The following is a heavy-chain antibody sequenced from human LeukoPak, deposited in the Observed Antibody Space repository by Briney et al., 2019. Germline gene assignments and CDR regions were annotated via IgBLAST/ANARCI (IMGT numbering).Heavy chain of an antibody. CDR2: ISGYNEKT. CDR3: ARDPGSFLSGSGWLNWFEP. J-gene: IGHJ5*02. Sequence: ASVKVSCKASGYTFTRYGINWVRQAPGQGLEWMGWISGYNEKTNYAQKFQGRVTMTTDTSTSTAYMELRRLRSDDTAVYYCARDPGSFLSGSGWLNWFEPWGQGTLVTVSS. V-gene: IGHV1-18*01. D-gene: IGHD6-19*01. CDR1: GYTFTRYG.